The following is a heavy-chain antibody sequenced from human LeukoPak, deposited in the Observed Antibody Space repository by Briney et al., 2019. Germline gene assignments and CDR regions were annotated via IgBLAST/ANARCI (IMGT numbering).Heavy chain of an antibody. Sequence: GGSLRLSCAASGFTFSSFGMHWVRQAPGKGLEWVAFIRYDGSNKYYADSVKGRFTISRDNSKNTLYLQMNSLRAEDTAVYYCARDSDYYDILTGYRYHMDVWGKGTTVTVSS. D-gene: IGHD3-9*01. J-gene: IGHJ6*03. CDR3: ARDSDYYDILTGYRYHMDV. V-gene: IGHV3-30*02. CDR2: IRYDGSNK. CDR1: GFTFSSFG.